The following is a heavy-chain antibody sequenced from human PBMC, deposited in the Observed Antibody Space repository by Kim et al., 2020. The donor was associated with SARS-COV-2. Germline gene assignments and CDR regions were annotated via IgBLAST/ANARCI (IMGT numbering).Heavy chain of an antibody. CDR1: GFTFSDYY. CDR3: VTRTLRFGGNSYAGAYDI. Sequence: GGSLRLSCAASGFTFSDYYMDWVRQAPGKGLEWVGRTRNKANSYTTEYAASVKGRFTISRDDSKNSLYLQMNSLKTEDTAVYYCVTRTLRFGGNSYAGAYDIWGQGTMVTVSP. CDR2: TRNKANSYTT. J-gene: IGHJ3*02. V-gene: IGHV3-72*01. D-gene: IGHD2-21*01.